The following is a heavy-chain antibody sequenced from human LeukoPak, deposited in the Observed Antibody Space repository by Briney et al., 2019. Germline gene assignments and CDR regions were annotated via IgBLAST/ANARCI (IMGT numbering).Heavy chain of an antibody. D-gene: IGHD3-22*01. CDR1: GYIFSSYG. CDR3: ARDPYYYGSSGTPLWYFDL. Sequence: GASVKVSCKTSGYIFSSYGLIWVRQAPGQGPEWIGYINNDNGNTQYAHNLQGRLTLTTDTSTSTAYMELRSLRSDDTAVYYCARDPYYYGSSGTPLWYFDLWGRGTLVTVSS. CDR2: INNDNGNT. V-gene: IGHV1-18*01. J-gene: IGHJ2*01.